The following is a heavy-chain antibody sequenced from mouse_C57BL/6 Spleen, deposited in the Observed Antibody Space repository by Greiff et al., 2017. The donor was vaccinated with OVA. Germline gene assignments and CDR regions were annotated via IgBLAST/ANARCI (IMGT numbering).Heavy chain of an antibody. Sequence: QVQLQQPGAELVKPGASVKLSCKASGYTFTSYWMQWVKQRPGQGLEWIGEIDPSDSYTNYNQKFKGKATLSVDTSYSTVYMQLSSLTSEDAAVYYCARSGGNYPAMDYWGQGTSVTVSS. V-gene: IGHV1-50*01. CDR2: IDPSDSYT. D-gene: IGHD2-1*01. J-gene: IGHJ4*01. CDR3: ARSGGNYPAMDY. CDR1: GYTFTSYW.